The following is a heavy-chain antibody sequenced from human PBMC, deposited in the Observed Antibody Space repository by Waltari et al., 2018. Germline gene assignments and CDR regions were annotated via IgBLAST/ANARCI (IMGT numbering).Heavy chain of an antibody. D-gene: IGHD3-22*01. V-gene: IGHV1-3*01. J-gene: IGHJ4*02. CDR1: GYTFTTHT. Sequence: QVQLVQSGAEVRKPGASVKVSCKASGYTFTTHTMHWVRQAPGQGLEWMGYINAVNGKTRYSPNFQDRVTFTIDTSAITAYMVLSSLKSEDTAVYYCARDFDRAFDYWGQGTLLTVSS. CDR3: ARDFDRAFDY. CDR2: INAVNGKT.